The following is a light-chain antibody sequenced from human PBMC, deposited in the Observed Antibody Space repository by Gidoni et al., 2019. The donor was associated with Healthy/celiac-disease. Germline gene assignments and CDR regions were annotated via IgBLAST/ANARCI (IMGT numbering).Light chain of an antibody. Sequence: NFMPTQPHSVSESPGKTVTSSCTGSSGSIASNYVQWYQQRPGSAPTTVIYEDNQRPSGVPDRFSGSIDSSSNSASLTISGLKTEDEADYYCQSYDSSNRVFGGGTKLTVL. J-gene: IGLJ3*02. CDR2: EDN. V-gene: IGLV6-57*02. CDR1: SGSIASNY. CDR3: QSYDSSNRV.